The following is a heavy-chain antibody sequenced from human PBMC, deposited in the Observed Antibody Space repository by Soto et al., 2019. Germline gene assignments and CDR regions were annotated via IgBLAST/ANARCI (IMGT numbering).Heavy chain of an antibody. Sequence: QVQLQQWGAGLLKPSETLSLTSAVYGGSFSGYYWSWIRQPPGKGLERFGEINHSGSTNYNPSLKNRVTISVDTSKNQFSLKLSSVTAADTAVYYCTRGWGYCSGGSCYKDYYYYMDVWGKGTMVTVSS. V-gene: IGHV4-34*01. D-gene: IGHD2-15*01. CDR1: GGSFSGYY. J-gene: IGHJ6*03. CDR3: TRGWGYCSGGSCYKDYYYYMDV. CDR2: INHSGST.